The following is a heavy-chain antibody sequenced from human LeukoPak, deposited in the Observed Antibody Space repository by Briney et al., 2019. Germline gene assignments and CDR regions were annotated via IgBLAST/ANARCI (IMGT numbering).Heavy chain of an antibody. CDR1: GFTFSDYA. J-gene: IGHJ4*02. V-gene: IGHV3-23*01. D-gene: IGHD3-10*01. CDR2: LSGSGAGT. Sequence: GGSLRLSCAASGFTFSDYALGWVRQAPGRGLEWVATLSGSGAGTYYSDSVQGRFTISRDNSKNTLYLQMNSLRPEDTAVYYCARESSIILVRGVIGFWGQGTLVTVSS. CDR3: ARESSIILVRGVIGF.